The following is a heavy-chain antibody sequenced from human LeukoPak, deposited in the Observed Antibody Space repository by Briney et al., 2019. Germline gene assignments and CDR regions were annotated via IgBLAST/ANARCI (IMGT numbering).Heavy chain of an antibody. CDR1: GFTFSSYE. CDR3: VRESRFHFDY. V-gene: IGHV3-48*02. J-gene: IGHJ4*02. D-gene: IGHD3-10*01. Sequence: GGSLRLSCAASGFTFSSYEMNWVRQAPGKGLEWVSYISSSSSIMSYADSVKGRFTISRDNAKNSLYLQMNSLRDEDTAVYYCVRESRFHFDYWGQGTLVTVSS. CDR2: ISSSSSIM.